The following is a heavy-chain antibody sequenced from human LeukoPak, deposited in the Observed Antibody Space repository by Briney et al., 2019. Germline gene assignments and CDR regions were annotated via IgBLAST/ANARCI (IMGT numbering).Heavy chain of an antibody. J-gene: IGHJ3*01. D-gene: IGHD3-22*01. CDR1: GFTFSSYW. CDR2: IKEAGSEE. Sequence: GGTLTLSCAAYGFTFSSYWMSWVRQAPGKGLECVANIKEAGSEEYSVDSLTGRFSISRDNAKNSLYLQMNSLRAEDTAVYYCARDWLAGNPYHTFDLWGKGTMVTVSS. CDR3: ARDWLAGNPYHTFDL. V-gene: IGHV3-7*01.